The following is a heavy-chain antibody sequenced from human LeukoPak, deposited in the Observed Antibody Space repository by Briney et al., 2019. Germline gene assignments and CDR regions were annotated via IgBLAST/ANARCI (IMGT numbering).Heavy chain of an antibody. D-gene: IGHD3-3*02. CDR1: GGSISGSSYY. V-gene: IGHV4-39*07. J-gene: IGHJ4*02. Sequence: SETLSLTCTVSGGSISGSSYYWGWIRQPPGKGLEWIGSIYYSGSTYYNPSLKSRVTISVDTSKNQFSLKLSSVTAADTAVYYCARWAVLSSYFDYWGQGTLVTVSS. CDR2: IYYSGST. CDR3: ARWAVLSSYFDY.